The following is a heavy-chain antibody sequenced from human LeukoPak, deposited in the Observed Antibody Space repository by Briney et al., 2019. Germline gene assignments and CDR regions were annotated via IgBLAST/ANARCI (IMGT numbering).Heavy chain of an antibody. V-gene: IGHV6-1*01. CDR2: TYYRSRWYK. CDR3: ARWLTT. J-gene: IGHJ5*02. CDR1: GDSDSNNSAS. D-gene: IGHD3-9*01. Sequence: SQTLPLTCVISGDSDSNNSASWNWIRQSPSRGLEWLGRTYYRSRWYKDYAVSVKSRITINPDTSKNQFSLQLNSVTPEDTAVYYCARWLTTWGQGTLVTVSS.